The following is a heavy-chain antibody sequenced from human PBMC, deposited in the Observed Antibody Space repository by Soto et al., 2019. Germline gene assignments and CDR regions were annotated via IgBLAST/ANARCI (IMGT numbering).Heavy chain of an antibody. CDR2: INHSGST. Sequence: SETLSLTCAVYGGSFSGYYWSWIRQPPGKGLEWIGEINHSGSTNYNPSLKSRVTISVDTSKNQFSLKLSSVTAADTAVYYCARGVSIYYYYMDVWGKGTTVTVSS. D-gene: IGHD2-8*01. CDR1: GGSFSGYY. J-gene: IGHJ6*03. V-gene: IGHV4-34*01. CDR3: ARGVSIYYYYMDV.